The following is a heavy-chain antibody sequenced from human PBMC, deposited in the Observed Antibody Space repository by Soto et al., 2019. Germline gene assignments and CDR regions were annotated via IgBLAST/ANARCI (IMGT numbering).Heavy chain of an antibody. CDR3: ANDFTRDSRWDIDY. V-gene: IGHV3-23*01. CDR1: GFTFSVYT. Sequence: EVQLLDSGGGLVQPGGSLRLSCAASGFTFSVYTMSWFRQAPGRGLEWVSSIYANGRSTFYSTSVKGRFTITRDNSGNTVYLQMSSMSVEDTAIYYCANDFTRDSRWDIDYWGRGSLVAVSS. J-gene: IGHJ4*02. D-gene: IGHD1-26*01. CDR2: IYANGRST.